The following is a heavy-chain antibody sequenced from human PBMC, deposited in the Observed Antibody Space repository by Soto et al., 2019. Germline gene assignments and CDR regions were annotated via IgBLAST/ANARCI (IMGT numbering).Heavy chain of an antibody. CDR3: AGGKYYFDY. D-gene: IGHD1-26*01. Sequence: QVHLVESGGGAVQPGRSLRLSCAASGFTFNNYGMHWARQAPGKGLEWVAFISYDGSNKYYPDSVKGRFTISRDNSKNTLYLQMNSLRAEDTAMYYCAGGKYYFDYCGQGTLVTVSS. V-gene: IGHV3-33*01. J-gene: IGHJ4*02. CDR1: GFTFNNYG. CDR2: ISYDGSNK.